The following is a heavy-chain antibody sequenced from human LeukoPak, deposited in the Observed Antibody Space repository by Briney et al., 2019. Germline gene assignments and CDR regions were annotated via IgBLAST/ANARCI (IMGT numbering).Heavy chain of an antibody. CDR2: IYVDGRTT. J-gene: IGHJ5*02. CDR3: IRDFRSADL. CDR1: GFTFSNYW. Sequence: PPGGSLRLSCVASGFTFSNYWIHWVRQPPGKGLVWVSRIYVDGRTTNYADSVKGRFTISRDNAKNTVYLEMNSLSVEDTATYYCIRDFRSADLWGQGTLVTVSS. V-gene: IGHV3-74*01.